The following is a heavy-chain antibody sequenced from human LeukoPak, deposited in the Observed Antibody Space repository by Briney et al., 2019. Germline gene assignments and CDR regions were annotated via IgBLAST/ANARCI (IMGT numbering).Heavy chain of an antibody. CDR3: ARDLTEWELLGWFDP. J-gene: IGHJ5*02. CDR1: GGTFSSYA. V-gene: IGHV1-69*05. Sequence: GASVNVSCKASGGTFSSYAISWVRQAPGQGLEWMGGIIPIFGTANYAQKFQGRVAITTDESTSTAYMELSSLRSEDTAVYYCARDLTEWELLGWFDPWGQGTLVTVSS. CDR2: IIPIFGTA. D-gene: IGHD1-26*01.